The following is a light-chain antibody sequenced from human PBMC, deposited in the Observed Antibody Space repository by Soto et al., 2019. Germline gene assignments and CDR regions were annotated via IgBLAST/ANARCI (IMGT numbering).Light chain of an antibody. CDR1: HDISNY. Sequence: DIQMTQSPSSLSESVGDRVTITCQATHDISNYLNWYQQKPGKAPKLLIYDASNLQTGVPSRFSGSGSGTHFTFTISSLQPEDIATYYCQFYDSLPLLTFGGGTKVEIK. V-gene: IGKV1-33*01. CDR3: QFYDSLPLLT. CDR2: DAS. J-gene: IGKJ4*01.